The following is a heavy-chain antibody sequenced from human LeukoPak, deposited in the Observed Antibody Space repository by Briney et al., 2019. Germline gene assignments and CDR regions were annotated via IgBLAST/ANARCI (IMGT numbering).Heavy chain of an antibody. CDR2: IIPIFGTA. CDR3: ARVRSGSLINYYFDY. V-gene: IGHV1-69*06. Sequence: ASVKVSCKASGGTFSSYAISWVRQAPGQGLEWVGGIIPIFGTANYAQKFQGRVTITADKSTSTAYMELSSLRSEDTAVYYCARVRSGSLINYYFDYWGQGTLVTVSS. D-gene: IGHD1-26*01. J-gene: IGHJ4*02. CDR1: GGTFSSYA.